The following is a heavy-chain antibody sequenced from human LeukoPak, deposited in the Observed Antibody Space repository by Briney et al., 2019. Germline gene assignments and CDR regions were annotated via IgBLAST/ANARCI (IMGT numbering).Heavy chain of an antibody. D-gene: IGHD5-24*01. CDR3: ARVEMATITRFDY. CDR1: GYTFTGYY. Sequence: ASVKVSCKASGYTFTGYYTHWVRQAPGQGLEWMGWINPNSGDTNYAQKFQGRVTMTRDTSISTAYMELSRLGSDDTAVYYCARVEMATITRFDYWGQGTLVTVSS. J-gene: IGHJ4*02. CDR2: INPNSGDT. V-gene: IGHV1-2*02.